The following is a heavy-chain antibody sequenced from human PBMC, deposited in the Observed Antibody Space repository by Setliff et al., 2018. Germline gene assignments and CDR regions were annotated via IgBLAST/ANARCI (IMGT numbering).Heavy chain of an antibody. D-gene: IGHD2-21*02. CDR2: INPNSGGT. CDR1: GYTFTGYY. J-gene: IGHJ5*02. Sequence: ASVKVSCKASGYTFTGYYMHWVRQAPGQGLEWMGWINPNSGGTNYAQKFQGRVTMTSDTSISIVYMDLTRLTSDDTAVYYCAQTKGFVDGYLDPWGQGTLVTVSS. V-gene: IGHV1-2*02. CDR3: AQTKGFVDGYLDP.